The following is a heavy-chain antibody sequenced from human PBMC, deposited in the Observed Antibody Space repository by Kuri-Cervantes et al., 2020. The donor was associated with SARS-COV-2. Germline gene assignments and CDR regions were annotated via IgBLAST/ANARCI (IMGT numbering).Heavy chain of an antibody. CDR2: ISYDGSKK. CDR3: ARDQGLAYYDFWSGYSNDAFDI. V-gene: IGHV3-30-3*01. D-gene: IGHD3-3*01. Sequence: GESLKISCAASGFTFSSYAMHWVRQAPGKGLEWVAVISYDGSKKYYADSVKGRFTISRDNSKNTLYLQMNSLRAEDTAVYYCARDQGLAYYDFWSGYSNDAFDIWGQGTMVTVSS. CDR1: GFTFSSYA. J-gene: IGHJ3*02.